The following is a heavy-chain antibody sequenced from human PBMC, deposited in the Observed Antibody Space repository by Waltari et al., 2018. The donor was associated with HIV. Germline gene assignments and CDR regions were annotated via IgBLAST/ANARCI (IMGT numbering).Heavy chain of an antibody. CDR3: ASPRNRGYYSDAFDI. Sequence: QMQLVQSGAEVKKTGSSVKVSCKASGYTFTYRYLHWVRQAPGQALEWMGWITPFNGNTNYAQKFQDRVTITRDRSMSTAYMELSSLRSEDTAMYYCASPRNRGYYSDAFDIWGQGTMVTVSS. V-gene: IGHV1-45*02. D-gene: IGHD3-3*01. CDR2: ITPFNGNT. J-gene: IGHJ3*02. CDR1: GYTFTYRY.